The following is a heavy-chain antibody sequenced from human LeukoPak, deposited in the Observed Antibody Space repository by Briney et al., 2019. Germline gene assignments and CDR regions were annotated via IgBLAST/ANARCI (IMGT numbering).Heavy chain of an antibody. Sequence: PGGSLRLSCAASGFTFSSYSMNWVRQAPGKGLEWVSSISSSSSYIYYADSVKGRFTISRDNSKNTLYLQMNSLRAEDTAVYYCAKGGMITFGGVIVRTYAFDIWGQGTMVTVSS. J-gene: IGHJ3*02. V-gene: IGHV3-21*04. CDR1: GFTFSSYS. CDR3: AKGGMITFGGVIVRTYAFDI. D-gene: IGHD3-16*02. CDR2: ISSSSSYI.